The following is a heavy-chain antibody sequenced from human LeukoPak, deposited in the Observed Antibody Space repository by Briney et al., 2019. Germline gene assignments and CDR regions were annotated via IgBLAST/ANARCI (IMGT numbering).Heavy chain of an antibody. CDR3: AKGFYGSRYWYFDR. CDR1: GFTLSSYG. D-gene: IGHD3-10*01. CDR2: ITGSGGNT. J-gene: IGHJ2*01. Sequence: QPGGSLRLSCAASGFTLSSYGMSWVRQAPGRGLEWVSTITGSGGNTYDADSVKGRFTISRDNSKNTLYLQMNSLRAEDTAVYYCAKGFYGSRYWYFDRWGRGTLVTVSS. V-gene: IGHV3-23*01.